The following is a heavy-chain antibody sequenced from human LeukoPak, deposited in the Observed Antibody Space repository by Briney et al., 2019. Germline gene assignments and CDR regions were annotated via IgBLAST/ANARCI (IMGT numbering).Heavy chain of an antibody. CDR2: IIPLFGTA. CDR1: GGTFSTYA. CDR3: ARVFARGGEISGSYYYY. Sequence: SVKVSCKASGGTFSTYAVNWVRQAPGQGLEWMGGIIPLFGTANYVQKFQGRVTITTDESTSTAYMELSSLRSEDTAIYYCARVFARGGEISGSYYYYWGQGTLVTVSS. J-gene: IGHJ4*02. V-gene: IGHV1-69*05. D-gene: IGHD3-10*01.